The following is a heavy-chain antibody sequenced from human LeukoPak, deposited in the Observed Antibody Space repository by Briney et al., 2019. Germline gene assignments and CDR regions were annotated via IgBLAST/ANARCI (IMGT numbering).Heavy chain of an antibody. CDR1: GFTFSNSA. CDR2: IRNSGGSS. Sequence: GGSLRVSCAAPGFTFSNSAMTWVRQVLGKGLEWVSSIRNSGGSSYYADFVKGRFAIARYNSKDTLYLQMNGLRAEDTARYYCAKVKGKDGIRDSYDTWGQGTVVTVSS. J-gene: IGHJ3*02. CDR3: AKVKGKDGIRDSYDT. D-gene: IGHD2-21*01. V-gene: IGHV3-23*01.